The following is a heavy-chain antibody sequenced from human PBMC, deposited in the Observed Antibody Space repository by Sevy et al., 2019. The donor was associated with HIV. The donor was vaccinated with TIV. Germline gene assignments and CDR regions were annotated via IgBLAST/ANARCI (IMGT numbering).Heavy chain of an antibody. CDR3: TTDSSVTPFLQDDV. CDR1: GFTFSNAW. V-gene: IGHV3-15*01. Sequence: GGSLRLSCAASGFTFSNAWMSWVRQAPGKGLEWVDRIKSKTDGGTTDYAAPVKGRFTISRDDSKNTLYLQMNSLKTEDTAVYYCTTDSSVTPFLQDDVWGQGTTVTVSS. D-gene: IGHD6-6*01. J-gene: IGHJ6*02. CDR2: IKSKTDGGTT.